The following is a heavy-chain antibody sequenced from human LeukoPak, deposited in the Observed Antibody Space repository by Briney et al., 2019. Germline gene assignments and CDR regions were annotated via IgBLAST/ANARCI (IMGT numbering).Heavy chain of an antibody. V-gene: IGHV4-59*01. J-gene: IGHJ4*01. CDR1: GGSISSYY. D-gene: IGHD6-13*01. Sequence: SETLSLTCTVSGGSISSYYWSWIRRPPGKGLEWIGYIYYSGSTNYNPSLKSRVTISVDTSKNQFSLKLSSVTAADTAVYYCARSDSSLYYFDYWGQGTLVTVSS. CDR3: ARSDSSLYYFDY. CDR2: IYYSGST.